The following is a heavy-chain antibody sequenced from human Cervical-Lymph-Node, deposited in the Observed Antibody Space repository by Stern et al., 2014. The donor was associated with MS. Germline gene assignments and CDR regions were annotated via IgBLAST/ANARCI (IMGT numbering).Heavy chain of an antibody. Sequence: QVQLQESGPGLVKPSETLSLTCTVSGGSISSSSYYWGWIRQPPGKGLEWIGSIYYSGSTYYNPSLKSRVTISVDTYKNQFSLKLTSVTAADTAMYYCASPYYDYVWGSYRYTGFDYWGQGTLVTVSS. CDR2: IYYSGST. CDR1: GGSISSSSYY. CDR3: ASPYYDYVWGSYRYTGFDY. V-gene: IGHV4-39*01. D-gene: IGHD3-16*02. J-gene: IGHJ4*02.